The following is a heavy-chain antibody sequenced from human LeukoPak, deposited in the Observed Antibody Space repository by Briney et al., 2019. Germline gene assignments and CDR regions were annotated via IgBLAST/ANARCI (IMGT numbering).Heavy chain of an antibody. D-gene: IGHD1-26*01. Sequence: GGSLRLSCAASGFTFSSYGMHWVRQAPGKGLEWVAVIWYDGSNKYYADSVKGRFTISRDNSKNTLYLQMNSLRAEDTAVYYCAKSVGATTAGRHVYWGQGALVTVSS. V-gene: IGHV3-33*06. CDR1: GFTFSSYG. CDR3: AKSVGATTAGRHVY. CDR2: IWYDGSNK. J-gene: IGHJ4*02.